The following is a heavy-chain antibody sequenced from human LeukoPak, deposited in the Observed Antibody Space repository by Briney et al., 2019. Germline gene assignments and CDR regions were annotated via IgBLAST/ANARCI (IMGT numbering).Heavy chain of an antibody. J-gene: IGHJ3*02. D-gene: IGHD6-19*01. CDR1: GGXVSSGSYY. CDR3: ARNQAVAANRGAFDI. Sequence: SETLSLTCTVSGGXVSSGSYYWSWIRQPPGKGLEWIGYVYKSGSTRYKPSLKIRVTISVDTSKNQFSLKLDSVTEIDTAMYYCARNQAVAANRGAFDIWGQGTIVTVSS. CDR2: VYKSGST. V-gene: IGHV4-61*01.